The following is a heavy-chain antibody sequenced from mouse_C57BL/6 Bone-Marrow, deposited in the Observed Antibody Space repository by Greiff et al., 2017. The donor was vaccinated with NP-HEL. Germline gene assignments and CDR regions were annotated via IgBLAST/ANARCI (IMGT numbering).Heavy chain of an antibody. CDR3: ARGESWGAFFDY. Sequence: QVQLQQSGPELVKPGASVKISCKASGYTFSTSWMNWMKQRPGKGLEWIGRIYPGDGDTNYSGNFEGKASLTADKSSNSAYMQLSSLTSEDSAVYFCARGESWGAFFDYWGQGTTLTVSS. D-gene: IGHD6-1*01. CDR1: GYTFSTSW. CDR2: IYPGDGDT. V-gene: IGHV1-82*01. J-gene: IGHJ2*01.